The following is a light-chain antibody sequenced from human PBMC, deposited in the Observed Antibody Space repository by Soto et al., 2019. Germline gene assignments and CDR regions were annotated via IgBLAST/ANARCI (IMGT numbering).Light chain of an antibody. V-gene: IGKV3-11*01. Sequence: VLTQSPATLSLSPGESATLSCRASPSVANFVAWYQQKTGQAPRLLIYDTSIRATGIPARFSGSGSGTDFTLNISSLEPEDFAVYYCQQRNSWPPTFTFGQGTRVDIK. CDR1: PSVANF. J-gene: IGKJ5*01. CDR2: DTS. CDR3: QQRNSWPPTFT.